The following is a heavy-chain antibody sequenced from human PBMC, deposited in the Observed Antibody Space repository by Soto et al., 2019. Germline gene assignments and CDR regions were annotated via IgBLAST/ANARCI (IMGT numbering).Heavy chain of an antibody. CDR3: ARDAQFHITGTTFDY. V-gene: IGHV1-46*01. Sequence: ASVKVSCKASGYTFTSYYIHWVRQAPGQGLEWMGSISPGGGGTSDAQNFQGRVTMTGDTSTNTVYMELSSLRSEDSAVYYCARDAQFHITGTTFDYWGQGTLVTVSS. D-gene: IGHD1-7*01. CDR2: ISPGGGGT. J-gene: IGHJ4*02. CDR1: GYTFTSYY.